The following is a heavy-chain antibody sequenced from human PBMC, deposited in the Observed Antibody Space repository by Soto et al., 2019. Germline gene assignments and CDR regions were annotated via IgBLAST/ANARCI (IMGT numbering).Heavy chain of an antibody. CDR3: ARDRSPYGMDV. Sequence: EVQLVESGGGLVKPGGSLRLSCAASGFTFSSYSMNWVRQAPGKGLEWVSSISSSSSYIYYAASVKGRFTISRDNAKNSLYLQMNSLRAEDTAVYYCARDRSPYGMDVWGQGTTVTVSS. CDR1: GFTFSSYS. CDR2: ISSSSSYI. J-gene: IGHJ6*02. D-gene: IGHD1-26*01. V-gene: IGHV3-21*01.